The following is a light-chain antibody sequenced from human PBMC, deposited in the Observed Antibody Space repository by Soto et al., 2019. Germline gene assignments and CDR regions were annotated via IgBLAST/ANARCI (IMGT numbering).Light chain of an antibody. V-gene: IGKV3-20*01. Sequence: EIVLTHSPGTLSLSPGERATLSCRASQSVSSSYLAWYQQKPGQAPRLLIYGASSRATGIPDRFSGSGSGKDLTLTISRLEPEDFAVYYCPQYGSSQRTVGQGTKVDIK. CDR2: GAS. CDR3: PQYGSSQRT. J-gene: IGKJ2*01. CDR1: QSVSSSY.